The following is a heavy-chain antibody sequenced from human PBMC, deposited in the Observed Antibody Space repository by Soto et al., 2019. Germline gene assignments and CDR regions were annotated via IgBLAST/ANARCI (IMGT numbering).Heavy chain of an antibody. J-gene: IGHJ3*02. CDR3: ARVGSGSYFSNAFDI. CDR1: GGSISSGGYY. V-gene: IGHV4-31*03. D-gene: IGHD1-26*01. Sequence: QVQLQESGPGLVKPSQTLSLTCTVSGGSISSGGYYWSWIRQHPGKGLEWIGYIYYSGSTYYNPFLKSRVTISVDTSKNQFSLKLSSVTAADTAVYYCARVGSGSYFSNAFDIWGQGTMVTASS. CDR2: IYYSGST.